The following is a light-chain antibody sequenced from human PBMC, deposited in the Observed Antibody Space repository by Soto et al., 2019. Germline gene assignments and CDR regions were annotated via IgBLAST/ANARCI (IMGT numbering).Light chain of an antibody. CDR1: SSDVGTYNL. CDR2: EGT. Sequence: QSALTQPASVSGSPGQSITISCTGTSSDVGTYNLVSWYQHHPGKAPKVMVYEGTKRPSGVSNRFSGSKSGNTASLTISGLQAEEEADYFCCSYAGTSTLLFGGGTKLTVL. V-gene: IGLV2-23*01. CDR3: CSYAGTSTLL. J-gene: IGLJ3*02.